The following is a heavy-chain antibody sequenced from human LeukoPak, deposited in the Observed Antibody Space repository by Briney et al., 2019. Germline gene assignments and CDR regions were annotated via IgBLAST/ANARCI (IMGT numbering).Heavy chain of an antibody. CDR3: ERASFCSGGSCELDY. V-gene: IGHV4-59*01. CDR1: GGTISSYY. Sequence: SETLSLTCTASGGTISSYYLSWIRQPPGKGLEWIGYIYHSGSTNHNPSRKGRVTISEGTSKNQFSLKQSSVTAAGTGVYYCERASFCSGGSCELDYWGEGTLVTVS. D-gene: IGHD2-15*01. J-gene: IGHJ4*02. CDR2: IYHSGST.